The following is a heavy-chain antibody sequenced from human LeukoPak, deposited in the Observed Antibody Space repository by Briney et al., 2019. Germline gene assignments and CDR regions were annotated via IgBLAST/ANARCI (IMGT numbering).Heavy chain of an antibody. V-gene: IGHV3-73*01. D-gene: IGHD1-26*01. CDR3: AKDSGSYYEPNGRAFDI. J-gene: IGHJ3*02. CDR1: GFTFSGSA. CDR2: IRSKANSYAT. Sequence: GGSLRLSCAASGFTFSGSAMHWVRQASGKGLEWVGRIRSKANSYATAYAASVKGRFTISRDDSKNTAYLQMNSLKTEDTAVYYCAKDSGSYYEPNGRAFDIWGQGTMVTVSS.